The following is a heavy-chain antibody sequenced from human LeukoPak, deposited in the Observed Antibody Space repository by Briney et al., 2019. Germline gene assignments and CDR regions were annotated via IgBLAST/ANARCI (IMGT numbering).Heavy chain of an antibody. CDR3: ARGDYYDSSGYYHKGIDY. Sequence: PGGSLRLSCAASGFTFSSYGMHWVRQAPGKGLEWVAFIRYDGSNKYYADSVKGRFTISRDNSKNTLYLQMNSLRAEDTAVYYCARGDYYDSSGYYHKGIDYWGQGTLVTVSS. CDR2: IRYDGSNK. CDR1: GFTFSSYG. D-gene: IGHD3-22*01. J-gene: IGHJ4*02. V-gene: IGHV3-30*02.